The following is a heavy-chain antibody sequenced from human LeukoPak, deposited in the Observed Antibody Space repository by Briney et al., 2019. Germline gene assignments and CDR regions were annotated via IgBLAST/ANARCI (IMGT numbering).Heavy chain of an antibody. CDR3: ARDPGDCSSTSCYMGSYNYYYGMDV. V-gene: IGHV1-18*01. J-gene: IGHJ6*02. Sequence: GASVTVSCKASGYTFTSYGIGWVWQAPGQGLGWVGWISAYNGNTNYAQKLQGRVTMTTDPSTSTAYMELRSRRSNGTAVYYCARDPGDCSSTSCYMGSYNYYYGMDVWGQGTTVTVSS. CDR2: ISAYNGNT. D-gene: IGHD2-2*02. CDR1: GYTFTSYG.